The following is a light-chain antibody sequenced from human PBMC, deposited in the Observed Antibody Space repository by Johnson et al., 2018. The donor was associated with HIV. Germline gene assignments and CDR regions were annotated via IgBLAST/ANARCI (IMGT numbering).Light chain of an antibody. V-gene: IGLV1-51*02. CDR1: SSNIGNNY. J-gene: IGLJ1*01. Sequence: QSVLTQPPSVSAAPGQKVTISCSGSSSNIGNNYVSWYQQLPGTAPKLLIYENNKRPSGIPDRFSGSKSGTSATLGITGLQTGDEADYYCGTLDSSLSAYVFRTGTKVTVL. CDR3: GTLDSSLSAYV. CDR2: ENN.